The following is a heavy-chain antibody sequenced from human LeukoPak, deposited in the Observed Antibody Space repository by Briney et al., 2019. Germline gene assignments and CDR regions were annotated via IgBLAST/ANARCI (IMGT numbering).Heavy chain of an antibody. CDR2: ISSSSSTI. D-gene: IGHD6-19*01. V-gene: IGHV3-48*01. CDR1: GFTFSSYE. CDR3: ARVGQWLALDY. Sequence: GGSLRLSCAASGFTFSSYEMNWVRQAPGKGLEWVSYISSSSSTIYYADSVKGRFTISRDNAKNSLYLQMNSLRAEDTAVYYCARVGQWLALDYWGQGTLVTVSS. J-gene: IGHJ4*02.